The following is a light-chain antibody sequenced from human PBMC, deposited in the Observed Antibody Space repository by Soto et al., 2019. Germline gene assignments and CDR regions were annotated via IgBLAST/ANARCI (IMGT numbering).Light chain of an antibody. CDR2: DAS. Sequence: AIQLTQSPSSLSASVGDRDAITCRASQVISTAVAWFQEKPGKAPKLLIYDASILESGVPSRFSGSGSGTDFTLTINSLQPEDSATYYCQQLNAYPPALSFGGGTKVEIK. V-gene: IGKV1-13*02. CDR3: QQLNAYPPALS. J-gene: IGKJ4*01. CDR1: QVISTA.